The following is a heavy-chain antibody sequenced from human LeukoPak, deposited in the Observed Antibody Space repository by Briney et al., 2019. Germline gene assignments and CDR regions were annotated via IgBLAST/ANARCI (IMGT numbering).Heavy chain of an antibody. CDR1: GGSIGSYY. D-gene: IGHD3-10*01. J-gene: IGHJ4*02. CDR3: ARDRARITMVRGVFDY. Sequence: SETLSLTCSVSGGSIGSYYWSWIRQPPGKGLEWIGYIYYSGSTYYNPSLKSRVTISVDTSKNQFSLKLSSVTAADTAVYYCARDRARITMVRGVFDYWGQGTLVTVSS. V-gene: IGHV4-30-4*01. CDR2: IYYSGST.